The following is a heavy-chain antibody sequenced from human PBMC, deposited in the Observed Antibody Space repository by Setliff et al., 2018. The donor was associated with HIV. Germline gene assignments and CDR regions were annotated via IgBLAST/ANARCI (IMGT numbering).Heavy chain of an antibody. V-gene: IGHV4-31*03. CDR1: GGSISSGGYY. Sequence: SETLSLTCTVSGGSISSGGYYWSWIRQHPGKGLEWIGYIYYSGSTYYNPSLKSRVTISVDASKNQFSLKLSSVTAADTTVYYCATYGGADSSGYQFDYWGQGTLVTVSS. CDR3: ATYGGADSSGYQFDY. CDR2: IYYSGST. D-gene: IGHD3-22*01. J-gene: IGHJ4*02.